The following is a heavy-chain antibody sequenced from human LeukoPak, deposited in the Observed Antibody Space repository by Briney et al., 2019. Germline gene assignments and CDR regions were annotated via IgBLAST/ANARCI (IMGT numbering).Heavy chain of an antibody. Sequence: GGSLRLSCAASGFTFSSYAMNWVRQAPGKGLEWVSAISGSGGSTYYADSVKGRFTISGDNSKNTLYLQMNSLRAEDTAVYYFAKDNGYDSRGYTEGFDYWGQGTLVTVSS. D-gene: IGHD3-22*01. CDR1: GFTFSSYA. J-gene: IGHJ4*02. CDR3: AKDNGYDSRGYTEGFDY. V-gene: IGHV3-23*01. CDR2: ISGSGGST.